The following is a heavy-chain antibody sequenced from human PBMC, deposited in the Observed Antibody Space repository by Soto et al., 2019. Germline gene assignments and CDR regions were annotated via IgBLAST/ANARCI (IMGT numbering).Heavy chain of an antibody. V-gene: IGHV3-23*01. D-gene: IGHD2-2*01. CDR1: GFTFSSYA. CDR3: AKSVTYCSSTSCYFSSIYYYYMDV. Sequence: PGGSLRLSCAASGFTFSSYAMSWVRQAPGKGLEWVSAISGSGGSTYYADSVKGRFTISRDNSKNTLYLQMNSLRAEDTAVYYCAKSVTYCSSTSCYFSSIYYYYMDVWGKGTTVTVS. CDR2: ISGSGGST. J-gene: IGHJ6*03.